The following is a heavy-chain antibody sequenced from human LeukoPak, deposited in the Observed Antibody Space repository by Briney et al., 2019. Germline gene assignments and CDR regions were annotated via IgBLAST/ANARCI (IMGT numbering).Heavy chain of an antibody. Sequence: GGSLRLSCAGCGFNLSMYDVSWVRQAPGKGLGWVTAVSGSGGSTYYADSVKGRFTISRDNSKNTLNLQMNSLRPEDTAVYYCSKPGYGGYYSDYWGQGTLVTVSS. J-gene: IGHJ4*02. CDR2: VSGSGGST. CDR1: GFNLSMYD. D-gene: IGHD5-12*01. V-gene: IGHV3-23*01. CDR3: SKPGYGGYYSDY.